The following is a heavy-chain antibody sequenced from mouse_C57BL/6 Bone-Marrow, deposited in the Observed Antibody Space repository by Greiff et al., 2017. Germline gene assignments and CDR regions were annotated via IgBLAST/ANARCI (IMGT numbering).Heavy chain of an antibody. J-gene: IGHJ1*03. CDR2: ISYDGSN. V-gene: IGHV3-6*01. Sequence: DVQLQESGPGLVKPSQSLSLTCSVTGYSITSGYYWNWIRQFPGNKLEWMGYISYDGSNNYNPSLKNRISITRDTSKNQFFLKLNSVTTEDTATYYCAREGDGYYDWYFDVWGTGTTVTVSS. CDR1: GYSITSGYY. D-gene: IGHD2-3*01. CDR3: AREGDGYYDWYFDV.